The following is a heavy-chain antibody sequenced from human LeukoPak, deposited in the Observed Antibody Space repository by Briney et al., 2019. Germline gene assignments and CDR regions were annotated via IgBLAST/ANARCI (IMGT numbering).Heavy chain of an antibody. V-gene: IGHV1-18*01. CDR1: GYTFTSYG. Sequence: GASVKVSCKASGYTFTSYGISWVRQAPGQGLEWMGWISAYNGNTNYAQKLQGRVIMTTDTSTSTAYMELRSLRSDDTAVYYCARDLAVLRYFDWYDLFDYWGQGTLVTVSS. CDR2: ISAYNGNT. D-gene: IGHD3-9*01. CDR3: ARDLAVLRYFDWYDLFDY. J-gene: IGHJ4*02.